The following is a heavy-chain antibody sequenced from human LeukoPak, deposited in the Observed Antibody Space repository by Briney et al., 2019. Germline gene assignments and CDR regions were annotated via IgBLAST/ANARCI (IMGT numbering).Heavy chain of an antibody. CDR1: GGSISSYY. D-gene: IGHD2-15*01. CDR3: ARLVRLYNWFDP. V-gene: IGHV4-4*09. CDR2: IYTSGST. Sequence: SETLSLTCTVSGGSISSYYWSWIRQPPGKGLEWIGYIYTSGSTNYNPSLKSRVTISVDTSKNQFSLKLNSVTAADTAVYYCARLVRLYNWFDPWGQGTLVTVSS. J-gene: IGHJ5*02.